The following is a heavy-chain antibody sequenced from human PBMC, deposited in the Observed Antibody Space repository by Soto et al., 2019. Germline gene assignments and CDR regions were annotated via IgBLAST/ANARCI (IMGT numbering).Heavy chain of an antibody. Sequence: QEQLVESGGGVVQPGRSLRLSCAASGFTFSNYGMHWVRQAPGKGLEWVAAISYDGSDKYYADSVKGRFTISRDNSRNTLYRETKSLGAEDTAVFYGAKEQKWIGGSRNYYHGMDVWGQGTTVIVSS. CDR2: ISYDGSDK. CDR1: GFTFSNYG. V-gene: IGHV3-30*18. J-gene: IGHJ6*02. CDR3: AKEQKWIGGSRNYYHGMDV. D-gene: IGHD5-12*01.